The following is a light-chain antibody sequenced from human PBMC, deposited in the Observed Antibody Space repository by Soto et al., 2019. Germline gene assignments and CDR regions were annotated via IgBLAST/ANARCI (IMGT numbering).Light chain of an antibody. J-gene: IGKJ1*01. CDR1: QSLLHSNGYNY. CDR3: MQALQTPWT. V-gene: IGKV2-28*01. Sequence: DIVMTQSPLSLPVTPGEPASISCRSSQSLLHSNGYNYVDWYLQKPGQSPQLLIYLGFNRASGGPARFRGSGSGTDFTLKISRVEAEDFGVYYCMQALQTPWTFGQGTKVEIE. CDR2: LGF.